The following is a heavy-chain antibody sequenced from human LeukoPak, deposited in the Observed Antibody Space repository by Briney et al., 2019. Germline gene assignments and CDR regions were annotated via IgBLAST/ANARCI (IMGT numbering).Heavy chain of an antibody. CDR1: GFTFSSYS. CDR3: ARGADNYGYIFDY. D-gene: IGHD5-18*01. J-gene: IGHJ4*02. Sequence: GGSLRLSCAASGFTFSSYSMNWVRQAPGKGLEWVSSISSSSIYIYYADSVKGRFTISRDNAKNSLYLQMNSLRAEDTAVYYCARGADNYGYIFDYWGQGTLVTVSS. CDR2: ISSSSIYI. V-gene: IGHV3-21*01.